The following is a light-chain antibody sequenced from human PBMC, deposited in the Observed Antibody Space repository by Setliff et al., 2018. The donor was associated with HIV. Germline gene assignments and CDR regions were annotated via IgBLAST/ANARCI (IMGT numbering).Light chain of an antibody. CDR3: QSYDSSLSGSYV. CDR2: GYN. V-gene: IGLV1-40*01. Sequence: LTQPPSVSGAPGQRVTISCTGSNSNIGAGYGVNWYQQLPGTAPKLLIYGYNNRPSGVPDRFSGSQSGTSASLAITGLQAEDEADYYCQSYDSSLSGSYVFGTGTKVTVL. CDR1: NSNIGAGYG. J-gene: IGLJ1*01.